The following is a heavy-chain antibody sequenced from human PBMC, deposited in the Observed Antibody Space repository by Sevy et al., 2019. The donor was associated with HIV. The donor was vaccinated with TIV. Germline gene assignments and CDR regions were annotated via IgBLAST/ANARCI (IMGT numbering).Heavy chain of an antibody. J-gene: IGHJ6*02. CDR3: ARVYEASGGGNGMDV. Sequence: ASVKVSGKASGYTFTTYDIIWVRQATGQGLEWMGWMTPNSGNTGYAQKFQGRVTMTRNTSISTAYMDLSSLRSEDTAVYYCARVYEASGGGNGMDVWGQGTTVTVSS. V-gene: IGHV1-8*01. CDR2: MTPNSGNT. D-gene: IGHD3-16*01. CDR1: GYTFTTYD.